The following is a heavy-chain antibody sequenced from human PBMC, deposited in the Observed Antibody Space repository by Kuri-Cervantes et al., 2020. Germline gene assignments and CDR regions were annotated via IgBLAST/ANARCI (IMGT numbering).Heavy chain of an antibody. Sequence: GESLKISCAASGFTFSSYWMSWVRQAPGKGLEWVANIKQDGSEKYYVDSVKGRLTISRDNAKNSLYLQMNSLRAEDTAVYYCARDSGYDWDYFDYWGQGTLVTVSS. D-gene: IGHD5-12*01. CDR3: ARDSGYDWDYFDY. J-gene: IGHJ4*02. V-gene: IGHV3-7*04. CDR2: IKQDGSEK. CDR1: GFTFSSYW.